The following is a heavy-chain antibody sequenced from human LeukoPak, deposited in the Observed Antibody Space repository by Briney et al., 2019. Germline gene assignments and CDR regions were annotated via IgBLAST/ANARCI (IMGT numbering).Heavy chain of an antibody. CDR1: GFTVSSNY. J-gene: IGHJ6*02. CDR2: IYSGGST. D-gene: IGHD2-2*02. Sequence: GGSLRLSCAASGFTVSSNYMSWVRQAPGKGLEWVSVIYSGGSTYYADSVKGRFTISRDNSKNTLYLQMNSLRAEDTAVYYCARFGCSSTSRYTDYYYYGMDVWGQGTTVTVSS. V-gene: IGHV3-66*01. CDR3: ARFGCSSTSRYTDYYYYGMDV.